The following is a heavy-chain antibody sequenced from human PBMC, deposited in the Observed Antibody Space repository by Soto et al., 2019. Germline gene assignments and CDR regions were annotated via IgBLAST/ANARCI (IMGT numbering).Heavy chain of an antibody. CDR3: ARERGTIPPNYYYYYMDV. CDR2: ISAYNGNT. D-gene: IGHD3-3*01. CDR1: GYTFTSYG. J-gene: IGHJ6*03. Sequence: QVQLVQSGAEVKKPGASVKVSCKASGYTFTSYGISWVRQAPGQGLEWMGWISAYNGNTNYAQKLQGRVTMTTDTSTSTAYMELRSLRSVDTAVYYCARERGTIPPNYYYYYMDVWGKGTTVTVSS. V-gene: IGHV1-18*01.